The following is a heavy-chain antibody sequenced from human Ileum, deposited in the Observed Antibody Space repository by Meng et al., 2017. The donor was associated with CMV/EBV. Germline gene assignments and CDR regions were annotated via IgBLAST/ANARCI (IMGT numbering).Heavy chain of an antibody. V-gene: IGHV3-30*04. CDR1: GFTFSSYA. CDR3: ARGRYYYNGMDV. J-gene: IGHJ6*02. CDR2: ISYDGSNK. Sequence: GESLKISCAASGFTFSSYAMHWVRQAPGKGLEWVAVISYDGSNKYYADSVKGRFTISRDNSKNTLYLQMNSLRAEDTAVCYCARGRYYYNGMDVWGQGTTVTVSS.